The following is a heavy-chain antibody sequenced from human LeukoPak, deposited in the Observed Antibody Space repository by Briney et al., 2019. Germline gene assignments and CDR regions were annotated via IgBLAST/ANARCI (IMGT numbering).Heavy chain of an antibody. CDR2: ISWDGTT. Sequence: GGSLRLSCVAPGFTFEDYTMHWVRQAPGKTLEWVSLISWDGTTYYTDSAKGRFTISRDNSKNSPYLQMDTLRSEDTAFYYCVKDLSYESSGHVLEYWGQGTLVTVSS. V-gene: IGHV3-43*01. CDR3: VKDLSYESSGHVLEY. CDR1: GFTFEDYT. D-gene: IGHD3-22*01. J-gene: IGHJ4*02.